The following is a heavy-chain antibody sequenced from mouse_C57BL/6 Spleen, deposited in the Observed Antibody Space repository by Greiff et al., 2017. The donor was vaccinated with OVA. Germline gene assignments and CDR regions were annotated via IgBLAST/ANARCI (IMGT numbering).Heavy chain of an antibody. CDR3: ATDYDGY. J-gene: IGHJ2*01. V-gene: IGHV1-31*01. D-gene: IGHD2-4*01. Sequence: DVQLQESGPELVKPGASVKISCKASGYSFTGYYMHWVKQSHGNILDWIGYIYPYNGVSNYNQKFKGKATLTVAKSSSTAYMELRSLTSDDSAVYYCATDYDGYWGQGTTLTVSS. CDR1: GYSFTGYY. CDR2: IYPYNGVS.